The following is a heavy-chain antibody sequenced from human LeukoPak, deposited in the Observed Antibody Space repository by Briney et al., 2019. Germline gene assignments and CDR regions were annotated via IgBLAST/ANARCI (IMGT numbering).Heavy chain of an antibody. J-gene: IGHJ6*02. Sequence: GESLKISCKGSGYSFTSYWISWVRQMPGKGLEWMGRIDPSDSYTNYSPSFQGHVTISADKSISTAYLQWSSLKASDTAMYYCARHGSEDYDFWSGYSYYYGMDVWGQGTTVTVSS. CDR2: IDPSDSYT. CDR3: ARHGSEDYDFWSGYSYYYGMDV. D-gene: IGHD3-3*01. CDR1: GYSFTSYW. V-gene: IGHV5-10-1*01.